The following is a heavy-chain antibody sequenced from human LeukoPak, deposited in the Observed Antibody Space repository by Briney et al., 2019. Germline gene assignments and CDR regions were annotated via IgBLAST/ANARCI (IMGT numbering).Heavy chain of an antibody. J-gene: IGHJ4*02. CDR3: ARGGWGSFDY. CDR2: IYSSGTT. Sequence: PSQTLSLTCTVSGGSINSGNNYWSWIRQPAGKGLEWIGRIYSSGTTTYNPSLKSRVTISVDTSKNQFSLKLSSVTAADTAVYYCARGGWGSFDYWGQGTLVTVSS. D-gene: IGHD1-26*01. CDR1: GGSINSGNNY. V-gene: IGHV4-61*02.